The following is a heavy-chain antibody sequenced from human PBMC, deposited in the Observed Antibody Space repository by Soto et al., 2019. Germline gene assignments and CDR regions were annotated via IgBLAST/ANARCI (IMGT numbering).Heavy chain of an antibody. CDR2: IYPGDSDT. CDR1: GYTFTSHW. V-gene: IGHV5-51*01. J-gene: IGHJ3*02. CDR3: ATAYVYDFENSNYYRDAFDI. Sequence: GESLKISCKGSGYTFTSHWIGWVRQMPGKGLEWMGIIYPGDSDTRYSPSFEAHVTISADKSTSTAFLQWSSLKASDTAMYYCATAYVYDFENSNYYRDAFDIWGQGTLVTVSS. D-gene: IGHD3-22*01.